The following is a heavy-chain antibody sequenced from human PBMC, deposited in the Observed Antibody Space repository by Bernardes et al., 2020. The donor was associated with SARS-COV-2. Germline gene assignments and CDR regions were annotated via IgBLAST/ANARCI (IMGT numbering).Heavy chain of an antibody. V-gene: IGHV3-23*01. CDR1: GFTFGNYA. J-gene: IGHJ4*02. CDR2: ISASGDAT. CDR3: ARANGDSFYSALDY. Sequence: GGSLRLSCAASGFTFGNYAMNWVRQVPGQGLQWLSSISASGDATNYAESVKGRFTISRDNSKSSLYLQMTTLSADDTALYYCARANGDSFYSALDYWGQGTLVTVS. D-gene: IGHD2-15*01.